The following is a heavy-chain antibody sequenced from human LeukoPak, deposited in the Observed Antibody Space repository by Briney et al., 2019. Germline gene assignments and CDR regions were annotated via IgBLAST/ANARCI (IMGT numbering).Heavy chain of an antibody. CDR3: ARGGGWYEN. CDR2: IYYTGGT. D-gene: IGHD6-19*01. V-gene: IGHV4-59*01. CDR1: GGSINNYY. Sequence: PSETLSLTCTVSGGSINNYYWSWIGQPPGKELEWIGYIYYTGGTNYNPSLKSRVTILVDPSKNQFSLKLSSVTTADTAVYYCARGGGWYENWGQGTLVTVSS. J-gene: IGHJ4*02.